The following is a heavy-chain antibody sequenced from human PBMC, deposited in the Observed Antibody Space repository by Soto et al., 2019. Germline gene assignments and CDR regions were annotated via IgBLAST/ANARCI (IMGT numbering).Heavy chain of an antibody. CDR2: INHSGST. CDR1: GGSFSGYY. D-gene: IGHD7-27*01. CDR3: ARGVLTGDYWFDP. Sequence: SETLSLTCAVYGGSFSGYYWSWIRQPPGKGLEWIGEINHSGSTNYNPSLKSRVTISVDTSKNQFSLKLSSVTAADTAVYYCARGVLTGDYWFDPWGQGTLVTVSS. J-gene: IGHJ5*02. V-gene: IGHV4-34*01.